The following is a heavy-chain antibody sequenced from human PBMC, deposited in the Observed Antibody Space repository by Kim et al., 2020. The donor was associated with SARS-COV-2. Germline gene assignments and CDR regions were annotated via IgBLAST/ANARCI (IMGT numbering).Heavy chain of an antibody. V-gene: IGHV1-3*01. CDR2: INAGNGNT. J-gene: IGHJ3*02. Sequence: ASVKVSCKASGYTFTSYAMHWVRQAPGQRLEWMGWINAGNGNTKYSQKFQGRVTITRDTSASTAYMELSSLRSEDTAVYYCARDSPLLLWFGELSSAFDIWGQGTMVTVSS. D-gene: IGHD3-10*01. CDR1: GYTFTSYA. CDR3: ARDSPLLLWFGELSSAFDI.